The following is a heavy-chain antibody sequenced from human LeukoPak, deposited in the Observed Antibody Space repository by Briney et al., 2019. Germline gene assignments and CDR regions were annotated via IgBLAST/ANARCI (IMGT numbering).Heavy chain of an antibody. J-gene: IGHJ4*02. V-gene: IGHV3-11*04. D-gene: IGHD3-22*01. CDR1: GFTFSDYY. CDR3: AREVYDSRHIDY. Sequence: GGSLRLSCAASGFTFSDYYMTWIRQAPGKGLEWVSYISGIGRTTYYADSVKGRFTISRDNAKNSLYLQMNSLRAENTAVYYCAREVYDSRHIDYWGQGTLVTVSS. CDR2: ISGIGRTT.